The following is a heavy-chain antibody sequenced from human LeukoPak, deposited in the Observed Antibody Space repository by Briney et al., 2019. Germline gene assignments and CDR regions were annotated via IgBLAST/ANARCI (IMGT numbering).Heavy chain of an antibody. D-gene: IGHD3-22*01. J-gene: IGHJ4*02. Sequence: PGGSLRLSCAASGFSFSSYSMNWVRQAPGKGLEWVSYISSVSYSIITYADSVKGRFTISRDNAKNSLYLQMNSLRAEDTAVYYCARETMIVTLQFDYWGQGTLVTVSS. CDR1: GFSFSSYS. CDR3: ARETMIVTLQFDY. V-gene: IGHV3-48*01. CDR2: ISSVSYSII.